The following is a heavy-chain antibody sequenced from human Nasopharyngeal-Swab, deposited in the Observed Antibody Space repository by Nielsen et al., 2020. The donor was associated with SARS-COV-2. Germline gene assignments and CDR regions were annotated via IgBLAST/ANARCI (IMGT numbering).Heavy chain of an antibody. CDR1: GFTFSSYA. J-gene: IGHJ4*02. CDR2: ISGSGGST. V-gene: IGHV3-23*01. Sequence: GESLKISCAASGFTFSSYAMSWVRQAPGKGLEWVLAISGSGGSTYYADSVKGRFTISRDNSKNTLYLQMNSLRAEDTAVYYCAKTLSRIAGPPNYFDYWGQGTLVTVSS. CDR3: AKTLSRIAGPPNYFDY. D-gene: IGHD6-6*01.